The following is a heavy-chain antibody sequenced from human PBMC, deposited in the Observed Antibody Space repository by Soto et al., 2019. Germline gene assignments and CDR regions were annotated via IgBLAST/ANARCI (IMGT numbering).Heavy chain of an antibody. J-gene: IGHJ6*02. CDR3: VRRAEGRPGDGYYYVSLDV. D-gene: IGHD1-26*01. CDR2: INPADSET. V-gene: IGHV5-51*01. CDR1: GYSYTSCW. Sequence: GESLKSSCKGAGYSYTSCWIGWVRQRPGRGLEWMGIINPADSETNYSPSFQGQVTISADRSTSTACLQWSSLKASDTAMYYCVRRAEGRPGDGYYYVSLDVSGQRPTVTVSS.